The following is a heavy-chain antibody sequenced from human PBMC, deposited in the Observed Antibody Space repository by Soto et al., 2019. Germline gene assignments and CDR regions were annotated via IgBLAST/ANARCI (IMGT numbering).Heavy chain of an antibody. D-gene: IGHD2-15*01. CDR2: ISYDGSNK. V-gene: IGHV3-30*18. CDR3: AKDIRRYCSGGSCYYFDY. J-gene: IGHJ4*02. CDR1: GFTFSSYG. Sequence: PGGSLRLSCAASGFTFSSYGMHWVRQAPGKGLEWVAVISYDGSNKYYADSVKGRFTISRDNSKNTLYLQMNSLRAEDTAVYYCAKDIRRYCSGGSCYYFDYWGQGTLVTVSS.